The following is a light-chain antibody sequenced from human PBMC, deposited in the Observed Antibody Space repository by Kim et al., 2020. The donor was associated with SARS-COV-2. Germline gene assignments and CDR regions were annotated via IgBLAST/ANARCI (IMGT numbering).Light chain of an antibody. CDR2: DAS. Sequence: LSPGERATLSCGSSQCVFSCLAWYQQKPGQAPRHLIYDASNRATAIPARFSGSGSGTDFTLTISSLEPEDFAVYYCQQRSNWPSTFGQGTKVDIK. CDR3: QQRSNWPST. V-gene: IGKV3-11*01. J-gene: IGKJ1*01. CDR1: QCVFSC.